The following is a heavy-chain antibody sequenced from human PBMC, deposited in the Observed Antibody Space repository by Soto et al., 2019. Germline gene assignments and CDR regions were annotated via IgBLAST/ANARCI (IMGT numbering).Heavy chain of an antibody. D-gene: IGHD3-16*02. Sequence: QVQLQESGPGLVKPSQTLSLTCTVSGGSISSGDYYWSWIRQPPGKGLEWIGYIYYSGSTYYNPSPKSRVTISVYTAKLQCSLKLSSVTAAVTAVYYCARDGSSGGDVSYAPFGYWGQGTLVTVSS. V-gene: IGHV4-30-4*01. CDR2: IYYSGST. CDR1: GGSISSGDYY. J-gene: IGHJ4*02. CDR3: ARDGSSGGDVSYAPFGY.